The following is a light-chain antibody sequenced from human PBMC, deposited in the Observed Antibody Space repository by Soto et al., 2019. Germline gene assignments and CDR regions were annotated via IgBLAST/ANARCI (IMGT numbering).Light chain of an antibody. CDR1: SSNIGSNS. CDR2: SND. CDR3: AAWDDSQNGYV. J-gene: IGLJ1*01. Sequence: QSVLTQPPSASGTPGQRVTISCSGSSSNIGSNSVNWYQQLPGTAPKLLIYSNDRRPSGVPDRFSGSKSGTSASLAISGLQSDDEADYYCAAWDDSQNGYVFGTGTKVTVL. V-gene: IGLV1-44*01.